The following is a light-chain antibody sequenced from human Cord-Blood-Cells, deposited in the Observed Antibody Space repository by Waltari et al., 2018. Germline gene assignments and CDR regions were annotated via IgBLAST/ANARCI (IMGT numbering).Light chain of an antibody. CDR1: SSNIGAGYD. J-gene: IGLJ3*02. V-gene: IGLV1-40*01. Sequence: QSVLTQPPSLSGAPGQRVTISCTGSSSNIGAGYDVHWYQQLPGTAPKLLSYGNSNRPSGVPDRFSGSKSATSASLAITGLQAEDEADYYCQSYDSSLSGYWVFGGGTKLTVL. CDR3: QSYDSSLSGYWV. CDR2: GNS.